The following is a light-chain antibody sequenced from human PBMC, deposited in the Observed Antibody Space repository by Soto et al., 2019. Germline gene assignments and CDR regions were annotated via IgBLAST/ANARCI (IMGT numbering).Light chain of an antibody. CDR3: QTYGDSLFT. CDR2: AAS. CDR1: QRVSSSL. Sequence: EIVLTQSPGTLSLSPGERATLSCRASQRVSSSLLAWYQQKPGQAPRPLISAASSRPTGIPDRFSGSGSGTDFTLTSSSLEPEDFAVYYCQTYGDSLFTFGPGTKV. V-gene: IGKV3-20*01. J-gene: IGKJ3*01.